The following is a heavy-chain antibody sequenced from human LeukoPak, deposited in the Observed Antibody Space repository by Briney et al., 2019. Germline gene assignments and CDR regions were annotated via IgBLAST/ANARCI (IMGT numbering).Heavy chain of an antibody. Sequence: GGSLRLSCAASGFTFSSYAMSWVRQAPGKGLEWVSSISGSGGSTYYADSVKGRFTISRDNSKNALYLQMNSLRAEDTAVYYCAKALGSPRTPLDYWGQGTLVTVSS. V-gene: IGHV3-23*01. CDR2: ISGSGGST. J-gene: IGHJ4*02. CDR1: GFTFSSYA. CDR3: AKALGSPRTPLDY. D-gene: IGHD1-14*01.